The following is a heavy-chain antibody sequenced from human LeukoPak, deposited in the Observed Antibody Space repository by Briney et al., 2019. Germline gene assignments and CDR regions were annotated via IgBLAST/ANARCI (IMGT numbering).Heavy chain of an antibody. Sequence: GGSLRLSCAASGFTVSSNYMSWVRQAPGKGLEWVSVIYSGGRTHYADSVKGRFTISRDNSKNTLYLQMNSLRAEDTAVYYCAKESGYDYGSYYYMDVWGKGTTVTISS. J-gene: IGHJ6*03. CDR3: AKESGYDYGSYYYMDV. CDR1: GFTVSSNY. V-gene: IGHV3-53*05. D-gene: IGHD5-12*01. CDR2: IYSGGRT.